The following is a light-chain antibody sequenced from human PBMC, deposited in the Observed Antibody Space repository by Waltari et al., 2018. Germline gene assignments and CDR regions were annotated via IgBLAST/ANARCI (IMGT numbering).Light chain of an antibody. CDR3: QQYYSFPWT. CDR2: WAS. J-gene: IGKJ1*01. CDR1: QSVLYSSNNKNY. Sequence: DIVMTQSPDSLAVSLGERATINCKSSQSVLYSSNNKNYLAWYQQKPGQAPKLRIYWASTREAGGPDRCSGSGSGTDFALTIRSLQAEDVAVYYCQQYYSFPWTFGQGTK. V-gene: IGKV4-1*01.